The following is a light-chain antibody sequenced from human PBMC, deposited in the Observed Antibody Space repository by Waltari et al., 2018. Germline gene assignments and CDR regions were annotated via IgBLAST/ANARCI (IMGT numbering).Light chain of an antibody. J-gene: IGKJ1*01. CDR2: SAS. V-gene: IGKV3-11*01. CDR1: QSVTNY. CDR3: QQRSNWPRT. Sequence: ELVLTQSPDTLSLSQGERATLSCRASQSVTNYLAWYQQKPGQAPRVLIYSASNRATGVPARFSGSGSGTDFTLTISSLEPEDFAVYYCQQRSNWPRTFGQGTKVEVK.